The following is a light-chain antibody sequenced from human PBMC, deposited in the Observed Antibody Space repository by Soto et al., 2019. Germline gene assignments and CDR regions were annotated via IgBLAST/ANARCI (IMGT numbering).Light chain of an antibody. Sequence: QSVLTQPASVSGSPGQSITISCTGSSSDVGGHDDVSWYQQHPGKAPKLMIYEVSNRPSGVSSRFSGSRSGNTASLTISGLQAEDEADYYCSSYPSTTSRVFGGGTQLTVL. CDR1: SSDVGGHDD. CDR2: EVS. V-gene: IGLV2-14*01. J-gene: IGLJ3*02. CDR3: SSYPSTTSRV.